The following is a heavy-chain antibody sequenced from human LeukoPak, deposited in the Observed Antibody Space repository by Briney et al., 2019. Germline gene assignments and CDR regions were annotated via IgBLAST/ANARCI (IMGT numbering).Heavy chain of an antibody. CDR2: ISAYNGNT. V-gene: IGHV1-18*01. Sequence: ASVKASCKPSGYTFTSYGISWVRQDPGQGLEWMGWISAYNGNTNYAQKLQGRVTMTTDTSTSTAYMELRSLRSDDTAVYYCARENGDYDNWFDPWGQGTLVTVSS. D-gene: IGHD4-17*01. CDR1: GYTFTSYG. J-gene: IGHJ5*02. CDR3: ARENGDYDNWFDP.